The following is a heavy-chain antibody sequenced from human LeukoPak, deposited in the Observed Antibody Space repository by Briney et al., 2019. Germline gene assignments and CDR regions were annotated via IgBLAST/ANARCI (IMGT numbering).Heavy chain of an antibody. D-gene: IGHD2-15*01. CDR1: GFTFSSYG. CDR3: AKGLCSGGSCYVLDY. Sequence: PGGSLRLSCAASGFTFSSYGMHWVRQAPGKGLEWVAFIRYDGSNKYYADSVKGRFTISRDNSKNTVHMQMNSLRAEDTAVYYCAKGLCSGGSCYVLDYWGQGTLVTVSS. CDR2: IRYDGSNK. J-gene: IGHJ4*02. V-gene: IGHV3-30*02.